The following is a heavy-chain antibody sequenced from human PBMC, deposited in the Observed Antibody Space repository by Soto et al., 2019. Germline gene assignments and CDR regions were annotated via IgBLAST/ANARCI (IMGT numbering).Heavy chain of an antibody. CDR1: GFTFSSYA. Sequence: GGFLRLSCAASGFTFSSYARSWVRQAPGKGLEWVSAISGSGGSTYYADSVKGRFTISRDNSKNTLYLQMNSLRAEDTAVYYCAKAGPYDYIWGSYRSHYFDYWGQGTLVTVSS. J-gene: IGHJ4*02. CDR3: AKAGPYDYIWGSYRSHYFDY. D-gene: IGHD3-16*02. V-gene: IGHV3-23*01. CDR2: ISGSGGST.